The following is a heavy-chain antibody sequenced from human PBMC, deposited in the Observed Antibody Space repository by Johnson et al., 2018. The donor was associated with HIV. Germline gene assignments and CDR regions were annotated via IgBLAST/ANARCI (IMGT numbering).Heavy chain of an antibody. D-gene: IGHD3-16*01. CDR3: AREDPREFHGYGGDGFDI. CDR1: GFTFSTYD. V-gene: IGHV3-13*01. CDR2: IGPAGDT. Sequence: VQLVESGGGLVQPGGSLRLSCAASGFTFSTYDMHWVRQATGKGLEWVSAIGPAGDTYYPGPVKGRFTISRDNAKNALYLQMNSLRAEDTALYYCAREDPREFHGYGGDGFDIWGQGTMVTVAS. J-gene: IGHJ3*02.